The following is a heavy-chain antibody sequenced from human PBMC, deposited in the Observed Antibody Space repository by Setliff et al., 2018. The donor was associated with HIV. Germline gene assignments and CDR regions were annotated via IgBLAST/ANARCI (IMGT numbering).Heavy chain of an antibody. Sequence: PSETLSLTCTVSGGSFSGYYWTWVRQAPGKGLEWVAKIKQDGSEKYYVDSVKGRFTISRDNAKNTLYLQMNSLRAEDTAVYYCARANPSLRFLEWLSPVHSDAFDIWGQGTMVTVSS. V-gene: IGHV3-7*01. J-gene: IGHJ3*02. D-gene: IGHD3-3*01. CDR2: IKQDGSEK. CDR3: ARANPSLRFLEWLSPVHSDAFDI. CDR1: GGSFSGYY.